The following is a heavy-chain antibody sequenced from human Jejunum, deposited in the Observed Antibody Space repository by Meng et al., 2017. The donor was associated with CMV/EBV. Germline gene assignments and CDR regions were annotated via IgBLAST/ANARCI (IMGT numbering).Heavy chain of an antibody. D-gene: IGHD1-14*01. Sequence: GCSLRSSRNSWGWVRQPPGKGLEWIGNMYYDGSQYYNPSLKSRVSIFADLSRNQFSLRLASVSAADTAMYYCAFMRGQPRRNYFDFWGPGTLVTVLL. J-gene: IGHJ5*01. CDR2: MYYDGSQ. CDR3: AFMRGQPRRNYFDF. V-gene: IGHV4-39*07. CDR1: GCSLRSSRNS.